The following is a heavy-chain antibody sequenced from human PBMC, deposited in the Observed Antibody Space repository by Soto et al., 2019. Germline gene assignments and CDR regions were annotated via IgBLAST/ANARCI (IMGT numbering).Heavy chain of an antibody. Sequence: QVQVVQSGAEVKKPGASVKVSCKASGYTFISHAMHWVRQAPGQRLEWMGWVSAGDGNTKYSQRLQGRVTITRDTSASTAYMERISLTSEAPAVYYCARDLPFSGGLGYYGMDVGGQGPTFTVSS. CDR2: VSAGDGNT. J-gene: IGHJ6*02. D-gene: IGHD3-16*01. CDR1: GYTFISHA. CDR3: ARDLPFSGGLGYYGMDV. V-gene: IGHV1-3*01.